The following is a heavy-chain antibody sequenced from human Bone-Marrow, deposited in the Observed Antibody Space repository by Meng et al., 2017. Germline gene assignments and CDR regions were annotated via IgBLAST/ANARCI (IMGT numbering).Heavy chain of an antibody. CDR3: TKGARLVDY. J-gene: IGHJ4*02. Sequence: GGSLRLSCAASGFTFTENSMAWVRQAPGKGLQWVSAITSSHATFYAHSMKGRFTISRDNSKNTVYLQMNSLGAEDTAMYYCTKGARLVDYWGQGTLVTVSS. V-gene: IGHV3-23*01. CDR2: ITSSHAT. D-gene: IGHD3-9*01. CDR1: GFTFTENS.